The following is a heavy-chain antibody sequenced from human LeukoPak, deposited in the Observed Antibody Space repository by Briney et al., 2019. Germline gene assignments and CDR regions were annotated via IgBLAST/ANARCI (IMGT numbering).Heavy chain of an antibody. V-gene: IGHV3-48*03. CDR2: ISRSGTI. CDR3: ARRFDS. J-gene: IGHJ4*02. Sequence: GGSLRLSCAVSGVNVSSYEMHSLRQSRGKGLEWVSYISRSGTIYYEHSVKGRFTISRANAKNSLFLQMNSLRAEDTALYCCARRFDSWGEGTLVTVSS. CDR1: GVNVSSYE.